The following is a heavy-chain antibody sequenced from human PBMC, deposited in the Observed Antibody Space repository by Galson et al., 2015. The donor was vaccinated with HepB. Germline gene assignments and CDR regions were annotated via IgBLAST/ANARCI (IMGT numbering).Heavy chain of an antibody. CDR3: ARDGHREESGGYYYYYMDV. CDR2: IWYDGSNK. D-gene: IGHD1-26*01. CDR1: GFTFSSYS. J-gene: IGHJ6*03. Sequence: SLRLSCAASGFTFSSYSMHWVRQAPGKGLEWVAVIWYDGSNKYYADSVKGRFTISRDNSKNTLYLQMNSLRAEDTAVYYCARDGHREESGGYYYYYMDVWGKGTTVTVSS. V-gene: IGHV3-33*01.